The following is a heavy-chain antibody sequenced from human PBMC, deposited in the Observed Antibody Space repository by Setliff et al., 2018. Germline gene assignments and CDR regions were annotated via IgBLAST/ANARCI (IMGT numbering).Heavy chain of an antibody. CDR1: GGSISNYY. J-gene: IGHJ5*02. CDR3: ARPNGSGSPLFDP. Sequence: SETLSLTCTVSGGSISNYYWSWIRQPAGKGPEWIGRIYIGGSANYNPSLKSRVTMSIDTSKNQFSLKLSSVTAADTAVYYCARPNGSGSPLFDPWGQGTLVTVSS. V-gene: IGHV4-4*07. CDR2: IYIGGSA. D-gene: IGHD3-10*01.